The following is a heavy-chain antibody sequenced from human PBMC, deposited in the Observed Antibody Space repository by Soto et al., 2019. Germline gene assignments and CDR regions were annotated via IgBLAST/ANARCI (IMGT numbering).Heavy chain of an antibody. CDR3: ARDWPRVDTAMVEDWFDP. Sequence: QVQLVQSGAEVKKPGASVKVSCKASGYTFTSYGISWVRQAPGQGLEWMGWISAYNGNTNYAQKLQGRVTMTTDTSTRTAYMELRSRRSDDTAVYYCARDWPRVDTAMVEDWFDPWGQGTLVTVSS. D-gene: IGHD5-18*01. CDR2: ISAYNGNT. CDR1: GYTFTSYG. V-gene: IGHV1-18*01. J-gene: IGHJ5*02.